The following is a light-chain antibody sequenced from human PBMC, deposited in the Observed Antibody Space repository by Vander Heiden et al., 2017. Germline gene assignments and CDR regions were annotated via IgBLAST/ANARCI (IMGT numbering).Light chain of an antibody. CDR1: QGIRNY. CDR2: AAS. V-gene: IGKV1-27*01. J-gene: IGKJ4*01. CDR3: QRYNSDPLT. Sequence: DIQKTQSTSSLSASVGDRVTITCRASQGIRNYLAWYQKKPGRVPKLLIYAASTLQSGVPSRFSGSGSGTDFALTISSLQPEDVATYYCQRYNSDPLTFGGGTKVEI.